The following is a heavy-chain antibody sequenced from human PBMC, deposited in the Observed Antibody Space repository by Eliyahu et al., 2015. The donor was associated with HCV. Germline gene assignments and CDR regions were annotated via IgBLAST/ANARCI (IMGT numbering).Heavy chain of an antibody. J-gene: IGHJ5*02. Sequence: QVQLQESGPGLVKPSQTLSLTCTVSGGSISXGGYYWSWIRPHPGKGLEWIGYIYYSGSTYYNPSLKSRVTISVDTSKNQFSLKLSSVTAADTAVYXCARAPTVEMALNWFDPWGQGTLVTVSS. CDR3: ARAPTVEMALNWFDP. CDR2: IYYSGST. V-gene: IGHV4-31*03. CDR1: GGSISXGGYY. D-gene: IGHD5-24*01.